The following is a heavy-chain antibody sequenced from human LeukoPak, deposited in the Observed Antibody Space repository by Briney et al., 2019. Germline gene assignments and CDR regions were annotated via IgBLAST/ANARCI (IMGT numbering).Heavy chain of an antibody. CDR1: GFTFSSFS. CDR2: IKEDGSQR. CDR3: VRGIRIHRY. Sequence: PGGSLRLSCAASGFTFSSFSMTWVRQAPGKGLEWVASIKEDGSQRNYVDSVKGRFTISRDNAKNSLYLQMNSLRAEDTAVYYCVRGIRIHRYWGQGTLVTVSS. J-gene: IGHJ4*02. D-gene: IGHD1-20*01. V-gene: IGHV3-7*01.